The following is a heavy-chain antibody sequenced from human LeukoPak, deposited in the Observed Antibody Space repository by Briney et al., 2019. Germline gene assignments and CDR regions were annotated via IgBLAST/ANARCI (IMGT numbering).Heavy chain of an antibody. D-gene: IGHD3-10*01. CDR1: GFTLSSYA. CDR3: ASWGGVMDV. Sequence: PGGSLRLSCAASGFTLSSYAMSWVRQAPGKGLEWVSSISSRSSYIYYADSVKGRFTISRDNAKNSLFLQMNSLRAEDTAVYYCASWGGVMDVWGQGTTVTVSS. V-gene: IGHV3-21*01. CDR2: ISSRSSYI. J-gene: IGHJ6*02.